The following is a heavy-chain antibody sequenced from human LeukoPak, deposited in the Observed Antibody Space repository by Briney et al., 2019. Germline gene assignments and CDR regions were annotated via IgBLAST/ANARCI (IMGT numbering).Heavy chain of an antibody. D-gene: IGHD3-22*01. V-gene: IGHV4-31*03. J-gene: IGHJ5*02. CDR1: GGSISSGGYY. CDR2: IYYSGST. CDR3: ARDSGYYDRTSNWFDP. Sequence: SETLSLTCTVSGGSISSGGYYWSWIRQHPGKGLEWIGYIYYSGSTYYNPSLKSRVTISVDTSKNQFSLKLSSVTAADTAVYYCARDSGYYDRTSNWFDPWGQGTLVTVSS.